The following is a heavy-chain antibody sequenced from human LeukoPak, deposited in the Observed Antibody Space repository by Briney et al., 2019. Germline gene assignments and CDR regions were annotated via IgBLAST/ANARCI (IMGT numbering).Heavy chain of an antibody. J-gene: IGHJ4*02. CDR2: IWYDGSNK. CDR3: AKDRGYSSSWYGLDY. V-gene: IGHV3-33*06. CDR1: GFTFSSYG. D-gene: IGHD6-13*01. Sequence: PGGSPRLSCAASGFTFSSYGMHWVRQAPGKGLEWVAVIWYDGSNKYYADSVKGRFTISRDNSKNTLYLQMNGLRAEDTAVYYCAKDRGYSSSWYGLDYWGQGTLVTVSS.